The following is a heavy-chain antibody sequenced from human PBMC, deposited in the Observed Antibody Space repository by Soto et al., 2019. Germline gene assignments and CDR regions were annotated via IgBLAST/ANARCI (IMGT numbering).Heavy chain of an antibody. V-gene: IGHV4-61*08. CDR2: VYYSGTT. CDR3: GRYVIAPPNYFVP. D-gene: IGHD4-4*01. Sequence: ASETLSLTCTVSGGSIDSGDYYWSWIRQPPGKGLEWIGYVYYSGTTNYNPFLKSRVTLSLDKSKNQFSLKMNSVTAADTAVYYCGRYVIAPPNYFVPWGQGTLVNVSS. J-gene: IGHJ5*02. CDR1: GGSIDSGDYY.